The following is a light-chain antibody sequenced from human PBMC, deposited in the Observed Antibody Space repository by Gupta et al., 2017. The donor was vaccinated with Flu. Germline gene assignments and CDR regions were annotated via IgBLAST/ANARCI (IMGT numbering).Light chain of an antibody. J-gene: IGKJ2*01. CDR1: QSVRSD. Sequence: EIVMTQSPATLSVSPGEGATLSCRASQSVRSDLAWYQQKPGQAPRLLIYDASTRATGIPARFSGSGSGTEGTLTISSLKSEEFEVYYCQHYKNGHQGIYSFGQGTXLEIK. CDR2: DAS. V-gene: IGKV3-15*01. CDR3: QHYKNGHQGIYS.